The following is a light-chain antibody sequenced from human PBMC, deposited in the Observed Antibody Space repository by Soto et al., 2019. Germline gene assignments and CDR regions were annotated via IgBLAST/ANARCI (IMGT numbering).Light chain of an antibody. V-gene: IGLV1-44*01. Sequence: QSVLTQPPSASGTPGQRVTISCSGSSSNIGSNSVNWYQQLPGTAPKLLMYSSNQRPSGVPDRFSGSKSGTSASLAISGLQSEDEADYYCSSTAGSNNPYVFGTGTKLTVL. CDR1: SSNIGSNS. CDR3: SSTAGSNNPYV. CDR2: SSN. J-gene: IGLJ1*01.